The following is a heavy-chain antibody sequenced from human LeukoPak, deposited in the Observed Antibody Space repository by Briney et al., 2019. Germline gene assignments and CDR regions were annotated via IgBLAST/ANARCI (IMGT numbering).Heavy chain of an antibody. CDR2: INHSGST. D-gene: IGHD3-3*01. Sequence: PSETLSFTCAVYGGSFSGYYWSWIRQPPGKGLEWIGEINHSGSTNYNPSLKSRVTISVDTSKNQFSLKLSSVTAADTAVYYCARVFGLEWLLYSNYYFDYWGQGTLVTVSS. V-gene: IGHV4-34*01. CDR1: GGSFSGYY. J-gene: IGHJ4*02. CDR3: ARVFGLEWLLYSNYYFDY.